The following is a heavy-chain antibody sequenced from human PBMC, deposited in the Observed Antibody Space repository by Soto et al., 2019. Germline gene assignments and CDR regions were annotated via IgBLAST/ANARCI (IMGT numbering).Heavy chain of an antibody. Sequence: VASVKVSCKASGYTFTGYYMHWVRQAPGQGLEWMGWINPNSGGTNYAQKFQGRVTMTRDTSISTAYMELSRLRSDDTAVYYCASGGSSRAHPSGAFDIWGKGQWSPSPQ. V-gene: IGHV1-2*02. CDR3: ASGGSSRAHPSGAFDI. D-gene: IGHD1-26*01. J-gene: IGHJ3*02. CDR2: INPNSGGT. CDR1: GYTFTGYY.